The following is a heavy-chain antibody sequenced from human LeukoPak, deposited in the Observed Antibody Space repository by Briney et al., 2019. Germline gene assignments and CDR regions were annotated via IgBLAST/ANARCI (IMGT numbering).Heavy chain of an antibody. CDR1: GGSFSGYY. J-gene: IGHJ3*02. Sequence: SETLSLTCAVYGGSFSGYYWSWIRQPPGKGLEWIGEINHSGSTNYNPSLKSRVTISVDTSKNQFSLKLSSVTAADTAVYYCARFRDILTGYDERVYAFDIWGQGTMVTVSS. D-gene: IGHD3-9*01. CDR3: ARFRDILTGYDERVYAFDI. V-gene: IGHV4-34*01. CDR2: INHSGST.